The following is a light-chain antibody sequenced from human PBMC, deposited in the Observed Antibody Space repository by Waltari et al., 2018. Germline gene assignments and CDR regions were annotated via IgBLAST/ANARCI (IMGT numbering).Light chain of an antibody. CDR1: NSNIGNNH. CDR2: GNR. V-gene: IGLV1-47*01. Sequence: QSVLTQPPSASETPGQRITISCSGINSNIGNNHVSWYQQLPGTTPKLLIYGNRQWPSGVPDRFSGSKSGASASLAISGLRSEDEADYYCAVWDDSLSAVVFGGGTKLTV. CDR3: AVWDDSLSAVV. J-gene: IGLJ2*01.